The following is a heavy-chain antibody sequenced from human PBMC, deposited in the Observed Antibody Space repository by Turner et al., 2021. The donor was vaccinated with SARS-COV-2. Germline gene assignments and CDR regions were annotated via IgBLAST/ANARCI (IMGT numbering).Heavy chain of an antibody. D-gene: IGHD1-1*01. Sequence: EVQLVESGGGLVKSGGSLRLSCAVPGFNFSNFVMSWVRQAPGKGLEWVSSISSNSGSRYYADSMRGRITISRDNAKNALYLQVNSLRVEDAAFYYCARTSPSISGIIIDYWGQGTLVIVSS. CDR1: GFNFSNFV. J-gene: IGHJ4*02. CDR3: ARTSPSISGIIIDY. CDR2: ISSNSGSR. V-gene: IGHV3-21*02.